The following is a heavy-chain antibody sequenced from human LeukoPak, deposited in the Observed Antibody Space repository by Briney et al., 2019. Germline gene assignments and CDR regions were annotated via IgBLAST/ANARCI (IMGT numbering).Heavy chain of an antibody. J-gene: IGHJ3*02. Sequence: PGGSLRLSCAASGFTFSSYAMSWVRQAPGKGLEWVSTISGSGGSTYYTDSVRGRFTISRDNSKNTLYLQMNSLRAEDTAVYYCADSSGALDAFDIWGQGTMVTASS. CDR1: GFTFSSYA. CDR3: ADSSGALDAFDI. V-gene: IGHV3-23*01. CDR2: ISGSGGST. D-gene: IGHD3-22*01.